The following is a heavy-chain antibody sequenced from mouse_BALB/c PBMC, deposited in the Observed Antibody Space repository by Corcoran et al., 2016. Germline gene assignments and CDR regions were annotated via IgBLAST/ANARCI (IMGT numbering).Heavy chain of an antibody. J-gene: IGHJ1*01. V-gene: IGHV9-3-1*01. CDR2: INTYTGEP. D-gene: IGHD1-1*01. CDR3: ARFCYSGNRAWWFDV. CDR1: GYAFTNYG. Sequence: QIQLVQSGPELKKPGETVKISCKASGYAFTNYGMNWVKQAPGKGLKWMGWINTYTGEPTYADDFKGRFAFSLETSASTAYLQINNLKNEDTATNFCARFCYSGNRAWWFDVWGAGNTVPVSS.